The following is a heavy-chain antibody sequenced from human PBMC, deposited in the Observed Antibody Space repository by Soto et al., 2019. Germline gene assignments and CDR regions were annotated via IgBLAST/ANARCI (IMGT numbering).Heavy chain of an antibody. CDR1: GVSISSSSYY. J-gene: IGHJ5*02. CDR3: AREVAAAGERWFDP. V-gene: IGHV4-39*07. Sequence: SETLSLTCTVSGVSISSSSYYWGWIRQPPGKGLEWIGSIYYSGSTYYNPSLKSRVTISVDTSKNQFSLKLSSVTAADTAVYYCAREVAAAGERWFDPWGQGTLVTVSS. CDR2: IYYSGST. D-gene: IGHD6-13*01.